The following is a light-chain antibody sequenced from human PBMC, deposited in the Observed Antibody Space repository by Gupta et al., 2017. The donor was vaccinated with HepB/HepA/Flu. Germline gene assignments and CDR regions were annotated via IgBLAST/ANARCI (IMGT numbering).Light chain of an antibody. Sequence: DIQMTQSPSTLSASVGDRVTITCRASQSISSWLAWYQQKAGKAPKLLIYKASSLESGVPSRFSGSGSGTEFTLTISSLQPDDFATDYCQQYNSQGTFGQGTKVEIK. CDR1: QSISSW. V-gene: IGKV1-5*03. CDR3: QQYNSQGT. J-gene: IGKJ1*01. CDR2: KAS.